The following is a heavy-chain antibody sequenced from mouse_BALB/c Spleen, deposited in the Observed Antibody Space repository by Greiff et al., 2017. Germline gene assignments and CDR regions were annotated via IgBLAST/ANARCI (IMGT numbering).Heavy chain of an antibody. CDR2: IYPSDSYT. D-gene: IGHD3-3*01. CDR1: GYTFTSYW. CDR3: TRRGLRYDYFDY. V-gene: IGHV1-69*02. Sequence: QVQLQQPGAELVRPGASVKLSCKASGYTFTSYWINWVKQRPGQGLEWIGNIYPSDSYTNYNQRFKDKATLTVDKSSSTAYMQLSSPTSEDSAVYYCTRRGLRYDYFDYWGQGTTLTVSS. J-gene: IGHJ2*01.